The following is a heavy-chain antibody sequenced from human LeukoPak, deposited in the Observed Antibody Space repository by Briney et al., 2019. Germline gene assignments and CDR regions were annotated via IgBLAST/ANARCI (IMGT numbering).Heavy chain of an antibody. D-gene: IGHD2-21*02. J-gene: IGHJ3*02. Sequence: GGSLRLSCAASGFTFSSYSVNWVRQAPGKGQEWVSYISGSSKTIYYADSVKGRFTISRDNAKNSLYLQMNSLRAEDTAVYYCARDTAYAFDIWGQGTMVTVSS. CDR1: GFTFSSYS. V-gene: IGHV3-48*01. CDR2: ISGSSKTI. CDR3: ARDTAYAFDI.